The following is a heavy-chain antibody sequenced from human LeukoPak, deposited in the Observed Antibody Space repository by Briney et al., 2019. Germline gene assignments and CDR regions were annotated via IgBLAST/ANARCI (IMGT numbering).Heavy chain of an antibody. CDR3: ARDRAGYYYGSGSAYGMDV. CDR1: GFTFSYYS. V-gene: IGHV3-48*02. CDR2: ISSSSTAI. D-gene: IGHD3-10*01. J-gene: IGHJ6*02. Sequence: GGSLRLSCAASGFTFSYYSMNWVRQAPGQGLEWVSYISSSSTAIYYADSVKGRFTISRDNAKNSLYLQMNSLRDEDTAVYYCARDRAGYYYGSGSAYGMDVWGQGTTVTVSS.